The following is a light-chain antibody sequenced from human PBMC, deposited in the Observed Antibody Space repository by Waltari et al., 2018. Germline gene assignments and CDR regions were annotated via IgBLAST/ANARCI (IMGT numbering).Light chain of an antibody. CDR3: SSYTRVSASVV. V-gene: IGLV2-14*03. CDR2: DVS. J-gene: IGLJ3*02. Sequence: QSALTQPASVSGSPGQSITIPCTGTSSDIGTYNYASWYQQHPGRAPKPIIYDVSKRPSGVSIRFSGSKSDNTASLTISGLQAEDEADYYCSSYTRVSASVVFGGGTKLTVL. CDR1: SSDIGTYNY.